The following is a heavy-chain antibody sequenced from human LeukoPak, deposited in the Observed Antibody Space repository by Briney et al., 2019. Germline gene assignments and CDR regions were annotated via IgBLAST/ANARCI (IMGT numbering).Heavy chain of an antibody. D-gene: IGHD5-24*01. Sequence: SETLSLTCAVYGGSFSGYYWSWIRQPPGKGLEWIGEINHSGSTNYNPSLKSRVTISVDTSKNQFSLKLSSVTAADTAVYYCARGGPLEMATITGGNLDYWGQGTLVTVSS. J-gene: IGHJ4*02. CDR3: ARGGPLEMATITGGNLDY. CDR1: GGSFSGYY. V-gene: IGHV4-34*01. CDR2: INHSGST.